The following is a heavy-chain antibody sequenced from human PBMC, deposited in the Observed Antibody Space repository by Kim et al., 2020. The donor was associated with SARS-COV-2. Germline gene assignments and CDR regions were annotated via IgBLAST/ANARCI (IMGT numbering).Heavy chain of an antibody. J-gene: IGHJ4*02. V-gene: IGHV3-23*01. D-gene: IGHD3-10*02. CDR2: ISDNGGERK. Sequence: GGSLRLSCEASGFIFSNYAMTWVRQAPGKGLEWVSVISDNGGERKFYAGSVKGRFSISRDNSKNIVNLQMNNLRVEDTAVYYFAKDLQFGVPGGDWGQGT. CDR1: GFIFSNYA. CDR3: AKDLQFGVPGGD.